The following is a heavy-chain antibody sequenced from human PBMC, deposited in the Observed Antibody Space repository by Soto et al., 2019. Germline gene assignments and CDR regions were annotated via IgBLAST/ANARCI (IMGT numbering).Heavy chain of an antibody. D-gene: IGHD2-21*01. V-gene: IGHV4-31*03. CDR3: ARDGAGAYGLGWFDP. J-gene: IGHJ5*02. CDR2: IYHSGST. CDR1: GDSISRGGYY. Sequence: QVQLQESGPGLVKPSQTLSLTCTVSGDSISRGGYYWNWLRQHPRKGLEWIGYIYHSGSTIYNPCLKRRVTISVDTSMNRLSLELSNVTAADTAVYYCARDGAGAYGLGWFDPWGQGILVTVSS.